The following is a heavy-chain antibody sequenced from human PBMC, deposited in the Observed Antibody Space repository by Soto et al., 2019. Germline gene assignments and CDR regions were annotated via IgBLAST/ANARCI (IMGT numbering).Heavy chain of an antibody. CDR2: INPDGSGE. CDR3: AREHSFGLEY. V-gene: IGHV3-7*04. Sequence: EVQLVESGGGLVQPGGSLRLSCEASGFSFSGSWMTWVRQAPGRGLEWLGKINPDGSGEYYVDSVKGRFTISRDNARSSLFFQMHSLRDEDTAVYFCAREHSFGLEYGGQGTLVTVSS. CDR1: GFSFSGSW. J-gene: IGHJ1*01. D-gene: IGHD2-15*01.